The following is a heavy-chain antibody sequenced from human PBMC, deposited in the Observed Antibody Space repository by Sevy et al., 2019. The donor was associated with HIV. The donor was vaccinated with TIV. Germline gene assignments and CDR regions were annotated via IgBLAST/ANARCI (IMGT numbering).Heavy chain of an antibody. CDR1: GFAFQTVG. D-gene: IGHD3-16*01. J-gene: IGHJ4*02. V-gene: IGHV3-30*18. CDR2: ISYDGTNQ. Sequence: GGSLRLSCSGFGFAFQTVGLHWVRQAPGKGPEWFAVISYDGTNQNYADSVKGRFTVSRDNSKNILFLQMDSLRANDTAVYFCTKESLRGSYIRGDFDHWGQGTLVTVSS. CDR3: TKESLRGSYIRGDFDH.